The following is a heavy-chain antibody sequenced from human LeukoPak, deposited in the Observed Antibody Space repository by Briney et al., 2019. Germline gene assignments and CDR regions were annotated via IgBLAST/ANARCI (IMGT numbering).Heavy chain of an antibody. CDR3: ARVGSRTIYCSSTSCIEY. D-gene: IGHD2-2*01. CDR2: SYYSGST. V-gene: IGHV4-31*03. CDR1: GGSISSGGYY. Sequence: SETLSLTCTVSGGSISSGGYYWSWIRQHPGKGLEWIGYSYYSGSTYDNASLKSRVPISVDTSKPQFSLKLRSVTAADTAVYYCARVGSRTIYCSSTSCIEYWGQGTLVTVSS. J-gene: IGHJ4*02.